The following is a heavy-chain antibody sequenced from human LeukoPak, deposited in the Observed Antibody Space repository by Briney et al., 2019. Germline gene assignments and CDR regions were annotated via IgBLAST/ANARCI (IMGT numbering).Heavy chain of an antibody. CDR3: AKDLSLGYYYDSSGYAFDM. CDR1: GFTFNYYN. J-gene: IGHJ3*02. Sequence: GGSLRLSCDASGFTFNYYNMNWVRQAPGKGLDWVSGISGSGGSTYYAASVKGRFTISRDHSKNTLYLQMNSLRAEDTAVYYCAKDLSLGYYYDSSGYAFDMWGQGTMVTVSS. V-gene: IGHV3-23*01. D-gene: IGHD3-22*01. CDR2: ISGSGGST.